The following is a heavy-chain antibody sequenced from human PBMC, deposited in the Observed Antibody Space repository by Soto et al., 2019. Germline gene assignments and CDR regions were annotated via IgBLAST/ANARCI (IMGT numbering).Heavy chain of an antibody. D-gene: IGHD6-19*01. Sequence: QVQLQESGPGLVKPSEALSLTCTVSGASITSYYWSWVRQPPGKGLEWIGYIYYRGTTNYNPSLKSRVTISVDTPKNQFSLRLRSVTAADTAMYYCARVDTVAGYFDYWGQGTLVTVSS. J-gene: IGHJ4*02. CDR3: ARVDTVAGYFDY. V-gene: IGHV4-59*01. CDR2: IYYRGTT. CDR1: GASITSYY.